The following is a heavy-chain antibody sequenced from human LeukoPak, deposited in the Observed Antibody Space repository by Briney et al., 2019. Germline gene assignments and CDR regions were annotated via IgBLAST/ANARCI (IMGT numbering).Heavy chain of an antibody. CDR3: AREEGTWIQLWLLANGAFDI. CDR1: GYTFTGYY. D-gene: IGHD5-18*01. Sequence: ASVKVSCKASGYTFTGYYMHWVRQAPGQGLEWMGRINPNSGGTNYAQKFQGRVTMTRDTSISTAYMELSGLRSDDTAVYYCAREEGTWIQLWLLANGAFDIWGQGTMVTVSS. J-gene: IGHJ3*02. CDR2: INPNSGGT. V-gene: IGHV1-2*06.